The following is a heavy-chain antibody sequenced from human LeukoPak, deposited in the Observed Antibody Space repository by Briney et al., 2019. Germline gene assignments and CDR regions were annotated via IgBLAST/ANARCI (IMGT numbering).Heavy chain of an antibody. CDR2: IGPNNGNT. V-gene: IGHV1-8*02. Sequence: ASVKVSCKASTYTFITYGVAWVRQAPGQGLEWMGWIGPNNGNTNYAQNLQGRVTITRNTSISTAYMELSSLRSEDTAVYYCARGRGYSGYHDYWGQGTLVTVSS. J-gene: IGHJ4*02. D-gene: IGHD5-12*01. CDR1: TYTFITYG. CDR3: ARGRGYSGYHDY.